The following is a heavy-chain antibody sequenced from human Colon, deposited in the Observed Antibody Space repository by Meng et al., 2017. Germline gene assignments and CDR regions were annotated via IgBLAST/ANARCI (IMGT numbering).Heavy chain of an antibody. J-gene: IGHJ4*02. CDR2: INHSGST. CDR1: GGSFSGYY. V-gene: IGHV4-34*01. CDR3: ARGGGIFGQYDY. D-gene: IGHD2/OR15-2a*01. Sequence: QVQLQQWGAGLLKPPETLSLTCAVYGGSFSGYYWSWIRQPPGKGLEWIGEINHSGSTNYNPSLKSRVTISVDTSKNQFSLKLSSVTAADTAVYYCARGGGIFGQYDYWGQGTLVTVSS.